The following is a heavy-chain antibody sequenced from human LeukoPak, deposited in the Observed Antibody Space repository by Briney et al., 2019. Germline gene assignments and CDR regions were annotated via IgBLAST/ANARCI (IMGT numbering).Heavy chain of an antibody. D-gene: IGHD3-9*01. Sequence: GGSLRLSCATSGFTFSDYYMSWIRQAPGKGLEWVSYISSSGTYINSADSVKGRFTISRDYPKNSLYLQMSSPRAEDTAVYYCARQGGDILTGYLDYWGQGTLVTVSS. CDR3: ARQGGDILTGYLDY. CDR1: GFTFSDYY. J-gene: IGHJ4*02. CDR2: ISSSGTYI. V-gene: IGHV3-11*03.